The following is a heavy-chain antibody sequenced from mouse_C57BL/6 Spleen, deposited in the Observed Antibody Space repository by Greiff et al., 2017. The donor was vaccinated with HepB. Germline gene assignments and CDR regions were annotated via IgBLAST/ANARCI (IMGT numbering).Heavy chain of an antibody. Sequence: QVQLQQPGTELVKPGASVKLSCKASGYTFTSYWMYWVKQSPGQGLEWIGNINPSNGGTNYNEKFKSKATLTVDKSSSTAYMQLSSLTSEDSAVYYCARTSYCSSRQWYFDVWGTGTTVTVSS. CDR2: INPSNGGT. CDR1: GYTFTSYW. D-gene: IGHD1-1*01. J-gene: IGHJ1*03. CDR3: ARTSYCSSRQWYFDV. V-gene: IGHV1-53*01.